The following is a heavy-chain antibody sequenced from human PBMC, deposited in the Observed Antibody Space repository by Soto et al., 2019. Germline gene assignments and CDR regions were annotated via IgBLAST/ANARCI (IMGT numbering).Heavy chain of an antibody. V-gene: IGHV3-74*01. CDR1: GFTFSSYW. Sequence: RGSLRLSFAASGFTFSSYWMHWVRQAPGKGLVWVSRINSDGSRTTYADSVKGRFTISRDNAKNMLHLQMNSLRAEDTAVYYCARALTYYYDIDYWGQGTLVTVSS. CDR3: ARALTYYYDIDY. CDR2: INSDGSRT. D-gene: IGHD3-22*01. J-gene: IGHJ4*02.